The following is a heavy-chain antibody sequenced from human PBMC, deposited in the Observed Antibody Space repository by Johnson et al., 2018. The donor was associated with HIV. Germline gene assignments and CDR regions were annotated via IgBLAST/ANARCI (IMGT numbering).Heavy chain of an antibody. J-gene: IGHJ3*02. Sequence: VQLVESGGGLVQPGGSLRLSCAASGFTVSSDYMTWVRQAPGKGLEWVSIIYSGGSTYYTRSVKGRFTISRDNSKNMLFLQINSLSVEDTAVYYCARVRVGAFDIWGQGTMVTVSS. V-gene: IGHV3-66*02. CDR2: IYSGGST. D-gene: IGHD1-26*01. CDR3: ARVRVGAFDI. CDR1: GFTVSSDY.